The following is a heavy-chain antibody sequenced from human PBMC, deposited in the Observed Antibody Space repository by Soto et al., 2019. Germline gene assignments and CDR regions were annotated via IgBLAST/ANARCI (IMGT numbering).Heavy chain of an antibody. D-gene: IGHD6-13*01. CDR3: ASGPAYGSSWYGIPPDLSHGMDV. V-gene: IGHV1-46*01. J-gene: IGHJ6*02. CDR2: INPRGGIT. CDR1: GYTFTSYY. Sequence: ASVKVSCKASGYTFTSYYIHWVRQAPGQGLEWMGIINPRGGITTYAQKFQGRLTMTGDTSTSTVYMELSSLTSEDTAMYHCASGPAYGSSWYGIPPDLSHGMDVWGQGTTVTVSS.